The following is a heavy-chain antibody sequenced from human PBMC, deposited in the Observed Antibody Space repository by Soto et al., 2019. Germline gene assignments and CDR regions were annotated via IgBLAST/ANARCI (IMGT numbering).Heavy chain of an antibody. CDR3: AKDGLNYYYDSSGYYFYDF. D-gene: IGHD3-22*01. J-gene: IGHJ4*02. CDR2: ISYDGSNK. CDR1: GFTFSSYG. Sequence: GGSLRLSCAASGFTFSSYGMHWVRQGPGKGLEWVAVISYDGSNKYYADSVKGRFTISRDNSKNTLYLQMNSLRAEDTAVYYCAKDGLNYYYDSSGYYFYDFLGQGTLGIVCS. V-gene: IGHV3-30*18.